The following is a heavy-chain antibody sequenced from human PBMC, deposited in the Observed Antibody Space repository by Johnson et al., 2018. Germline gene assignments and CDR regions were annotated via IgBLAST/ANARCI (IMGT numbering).Heavy chain of an antibody. J-gene: IGHJ3*02. V-gene: IGHV3-7*01. CDR2: IKHGASEK. CDR1: GFTFSNYW. CDR3: TRPGPRWGFDI. D-gene: IGHD1-26*01. Sequence: VQLVQSGGGLVQPGGSLRLSCDASGFTFSNYWMSWVRQAPGQGLEWVANIKHGASEKYDVDSVKGRFTIDRDDARDSLFLQMNSLRAEDTAVYYCTRPGPRWGFDIWGQGTRVTVSP.